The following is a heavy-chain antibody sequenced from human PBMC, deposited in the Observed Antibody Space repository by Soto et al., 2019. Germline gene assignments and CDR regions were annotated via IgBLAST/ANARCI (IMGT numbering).Heavy chain of an antibody. J-gene: IGHJ3*02. CDR3: ARAVTVVVVDATGYTDAFDI. D-gene: IGHD2-15*01. CDR2: IYYSGST. V-gene: IGHV4-30-4*01. Sequence: SETLSLTCTVSGGSISSGDYYWSWIRQPPGKGLEWIGYIYYSGSTYYNPSLKSRVTISVDTSKNQFSLKLSSVTAADTAVYYCARAVTVVVVDATGYTDAFDIWGQGTMVTV. CDR1: GGSISSGDYY.